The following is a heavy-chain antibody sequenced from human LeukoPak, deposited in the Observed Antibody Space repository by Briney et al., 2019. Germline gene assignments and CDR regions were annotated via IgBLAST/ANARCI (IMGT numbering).Heavy chain of an antibody. Sequence: GGSLRLSCAASGFTFSSYSMNWVRQAPGKGLEWVSYISSSSSTIYYADSVKGRFTISRDNAKNSLYLQMNSLRAEDTAVYYCARVPEAHYYYYMDVWGKGTTVTVSS. J-gene: IGHJ6*03. CDR1: GFTFSSYS. CDR3: ARVPEAHYYYYMDV. CDR2: ISSSSSTI. V-gene: IGHV3-48*01.